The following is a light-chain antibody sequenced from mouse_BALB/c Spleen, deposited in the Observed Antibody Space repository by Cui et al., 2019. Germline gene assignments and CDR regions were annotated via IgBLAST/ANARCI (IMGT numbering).Light chain of an antibody. Sequence: QIVLTQPSAIMSASLGSRVTLTSTASSSVSSSYLHWYQQKPGSSPKLWIYSTSNLAAGVPARFSGSGSGTSYSLTISSMEAEDAATYYCHQYHRSPFTFGSGTKLEIK. V-gene: IGKV4-74*01. J-gene: IGKJ4*01. CDR1: SSVSSSY. CDR2: STS. CDR3: HQYHRSPFT.